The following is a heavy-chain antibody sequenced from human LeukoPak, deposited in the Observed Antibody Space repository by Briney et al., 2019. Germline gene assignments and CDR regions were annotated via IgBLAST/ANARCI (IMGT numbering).Heavy chain of an antibody. D-gene: IGHD3-10*01. Sequence: GGSLRLSCAASGFTFSSYDMSWVRQAPGKGLEWVSVISGSGGSTYYADSVKGRFTISRDNSRNTLYLQMNSLRAEDTAVYYCAKVGSVRYYFDSWGQGTLVTVSS. CDR2: ISGSGGST. CDR1: GFTFSSYD. CDR3: AKVGSVRYYFDS. J-gene: IGHJ4*02. V-gene: IGHV3-23*01.